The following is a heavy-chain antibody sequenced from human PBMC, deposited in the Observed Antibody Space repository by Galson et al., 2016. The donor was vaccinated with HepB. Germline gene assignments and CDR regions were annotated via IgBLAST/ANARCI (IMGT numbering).Heavy chain of an antibody. CDR2: ISAYNGNT. Sequence: SVKISCKASGYTFTSYGISWVRQAPGQGLEWMGWISAYNGNTNYAQKLQGRVTMTTDTSTSTAYMELRCLRSDDTAVYYCARDRHQYSSGWYVGGMDVWGQGTTVTVSS. CDR1: GYTFTSYG. J-gene: IGHJ6*02. D-gene: IGHD6-19*01. CDR3: ARDRHQYSSGWYVGGMDV. V-gene: IGHV1-18*01.